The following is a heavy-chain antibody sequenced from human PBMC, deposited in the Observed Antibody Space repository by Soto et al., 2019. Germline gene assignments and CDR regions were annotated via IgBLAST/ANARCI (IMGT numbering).Heavy chain of an antibody. CDR1: GGSISNYY. Sequence: QVQLQESGPGLVKPSETLSLTCFVSGGSISNYYWSWVRQPPGKGLEWIGYIYYSGSTNYNPSLTSRVTISVDTSKNQFSLKLSSVTAADTAVYYCARHRYSYGVYYFDYWGQGTLVTVSS. CDR2: IYYSGST. J-gene: IGHJ4*02. D-gene: IGHD5-18*01. V-gene: IGHV4-59*08. CDR3: ARHRYSYGVYYFDY.